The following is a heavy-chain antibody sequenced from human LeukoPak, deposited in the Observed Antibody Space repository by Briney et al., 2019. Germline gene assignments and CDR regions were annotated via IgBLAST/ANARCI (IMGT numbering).Heavy chain of an antibody. J-gene: IGHJ6*02. D-gene: IGHD3-10*01. CDR3: ARVRPELGYYYYGMDV. CDR1: GGSINSYS. Sequence: SETLSLTCTVSGGSINSYSWSWIRQPPGRGLEWIGYISYSGSTNYNPSLKSRVTISVDTSKNQFSLKLSSVTAADTAVYYCARVRPELGYYYYGMDVWGQGTTVTVSS. V-gene: IGHV4-59*08. CDR2: ISYSGST.